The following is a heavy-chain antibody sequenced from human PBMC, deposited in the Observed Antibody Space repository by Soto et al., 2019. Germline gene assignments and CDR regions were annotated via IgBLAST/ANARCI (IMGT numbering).Heavy chain of an antibody. V-gene: IGHV1-24*01. CDR3: ATDTSEGITIFGVVTLKGFDY. D-gene: IGHD3-3*01. CDR1: GYTLTELS. CDR2: FDPEDGET. J-gene: IGHJ4*02. Sequence: GASVKVSCKVSGYTLTELSMHWVRQAPGKGLEWMGGFDPEDGETIYAQKFQSRVTMTEDTSTDTAYMEQSSLRSEDTAVYYCATDTSEGITIFGVVTLKGFDYWGQGTLVTVSS.